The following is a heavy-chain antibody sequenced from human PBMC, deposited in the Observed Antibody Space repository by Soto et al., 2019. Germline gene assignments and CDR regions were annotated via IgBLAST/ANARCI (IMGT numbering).Heavy chain of an antibody. Sequence: ASVKVSCKASGYTFFKYFIHWVRQAPGQGLEWIGIIIPSRGGATYGPFFQGRVSLTTDMPTSTVYMELSSLRSEDTAIYYGARPLIGYTIELWGQGTSVTVSS. CDR1: GYTFFKYF. CDR3: ARPLIGYTIEL. V-gene: IGHV1-46*01. D-gene: IGHD5-12*01. J-gene: IGHJ6*02. CDR2: IIPSRGGA.